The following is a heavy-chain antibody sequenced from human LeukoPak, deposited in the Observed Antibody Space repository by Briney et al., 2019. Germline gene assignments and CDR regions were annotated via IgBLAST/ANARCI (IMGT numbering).Heavy chain of an antibody. CDR3: ARGKNDYSKYADYYSYYGMDV. J-gene: IGHJ6*02. CDR2: INHSGST. V-gene: IGHV4-34*01. Sequence: SETLSLTCAVYGGSFSGYYWSWIRQPPGKGLEWIGEINHSGSTNYNPSLKSRVTISVDTSKNQFSLKLSSVTAADTAVYYCARGKNDYSKYADYYSYYGMDVWGQGTTVTVSS. CDR1: GGSFSGYY. D-gene: IGHD4-11*01.